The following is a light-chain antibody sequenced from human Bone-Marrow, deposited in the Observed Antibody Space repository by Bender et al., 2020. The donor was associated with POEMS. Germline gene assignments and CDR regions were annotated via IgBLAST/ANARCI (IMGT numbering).Light chain of an antibody. CDR3: CSYAGTKTPVL. V-gene: IGLV2-23*01. J-gene: IGLJ2*01. Sequence: QSALTQPASVSGSPGQSITISCTGTANDVGGYNYVSWYQQYPGKAPKLIIYEDTKRPSGVSTRFSGSKSGNTASLTISGLQAEDEADYYCCSYAGTKTPVLLGGGTKLTVL. CDR1: ANDVGGYNY. CDR2: EDT.